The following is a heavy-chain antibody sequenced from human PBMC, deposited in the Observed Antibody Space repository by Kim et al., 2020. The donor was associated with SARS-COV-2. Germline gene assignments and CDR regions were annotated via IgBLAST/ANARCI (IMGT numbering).Heavy chain of an antibody. J-gene: IGHJ6*02. CDR3: ARGNYHGMDV. V-gene: IGHV3-74*01. CDR1: EFTFSSYW. CDR2: INGDGSST. Sequence: GGSLRLSCAASEFTFSSYWMHWVRQAPEKGLVWVSRINGDGSSTIYADSVKGRFTIFRDNAENTLYLQMNSLRAEDTAVYYCARGNYHGMDVWGQGTTVT. D-gene: IGHD1-7*01.